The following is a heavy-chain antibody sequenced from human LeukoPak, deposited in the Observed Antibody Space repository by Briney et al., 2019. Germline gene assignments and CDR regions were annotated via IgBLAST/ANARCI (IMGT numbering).Heavy chain of an antibody. J-gene: IGHJ3*02. V-gene: IGHV3-30*02. CDR2: MRYDGSNK. CDR1: GFTFSSYG. CDR3: ARTYCTNGVCNRKAFDI. Sequence: PGGSLRLSCAASGFTFSSYGMHWVRQAPGKGLEWVAFMRYDGSNKYYAESVKGRFTISRDNAKNSLYLQMNSLRAEDTAVYYCARTYCTNGVCNRKAFDIWGQGTMVTVSS. D-gene: IGHD2-8*01.